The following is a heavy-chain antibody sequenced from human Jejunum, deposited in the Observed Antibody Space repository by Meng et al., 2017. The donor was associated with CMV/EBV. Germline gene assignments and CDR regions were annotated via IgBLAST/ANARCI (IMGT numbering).Heavy chain of an antibody. CDR1: FSLWK. Sequence: FSLWKIDWVGRAPGKGLAWISYISATSGAIYYADAVKGRFVISRDNSKNSLYLEMNNLRAEDTATYYCARGPWPYTFRGGFFDVWGQGALVTVSS. D-gene: IGHD3-16*01. CDR3: ARGPWPYTFRGGFFDV. V-gene: IGHV3-48*03. J-gene: IGHJ4*02. CDR2: ISATSGAI.